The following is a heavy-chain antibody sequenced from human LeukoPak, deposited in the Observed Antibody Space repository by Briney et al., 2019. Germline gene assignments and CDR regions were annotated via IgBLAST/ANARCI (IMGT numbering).Heavy chain of an antibody. J-gene: IGHJ6*04. D-gene: IGHD4-17*01. Sequence: PGGSPKLSCAASGFTFSGSAMHWVRQASGKGLEWVGRIRSKANSYATAYAASVKGRFTISRDDSKNTAYLQMNSLKTEDTAVYYCTRRRAVTTSFYYYGMDVWGKGTTVTVSS. CDR3: TRRRAVTTSFYYYGMDV. CDR1: GFTFSGSA. V-gene: IGHV3-73*01. CDR2: IRSKANSYAT.